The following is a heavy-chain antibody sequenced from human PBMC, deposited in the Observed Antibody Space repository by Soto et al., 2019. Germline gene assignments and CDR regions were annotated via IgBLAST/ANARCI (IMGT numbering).Heavy chain of an antibody. CDR2: LYNSGTT. CDR1: GASISSFY. CDR3: ARDRLQLWSTSSFGLDV. V-gene: IGHV4-4*07. Sequence: QVQLQESGPGLVKPSETLSLTCSVSGASISSFYWGWIQQPAGKGLEWIGRLYNSGTTDYNPSLKSRVTMSLDTSRNQFSLRLSSVTDADTAVYYCARDRLQLWSTSSFGLDVWGQGTTVTVSS. D-gene: IGHD5-18*01. J-gene: IGHJ6*02.